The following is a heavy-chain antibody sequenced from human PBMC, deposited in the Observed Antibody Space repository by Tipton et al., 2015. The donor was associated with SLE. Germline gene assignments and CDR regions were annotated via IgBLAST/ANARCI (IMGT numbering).Heavy chain of an antibody. CDR1: GFTFSSYS. V-gene: IGHV3-48*02. J-gene: IGHJ3*02. CDR3: AKGYTSGRGAFDI. Sequence: GSLRLSCAASGFTFSSYSMNWVRQAPGKGLEWVSYISSSSSTIYYADSVKGRFTISRDNANNSLYLQMNSLRDEDTAVYYCAKGYTSGRGAFDIWGQGTMVTVSS. CDR2: ISSSSSTI. D-gene: IGHD6-19*01.